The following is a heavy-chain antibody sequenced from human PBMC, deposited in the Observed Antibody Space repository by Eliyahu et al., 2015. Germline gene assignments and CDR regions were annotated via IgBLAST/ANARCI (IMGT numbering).Heavy chain of an antibody. CDR3: ARESGYSYGLDY. V-gene: IGHV1-69*01. CDR2: IIPIFGKA. Sequence: QVQLVQSXAEVKKPGSSVKVSCKASGGTFSSYAISWVRXAPGQGAEGMGGIIPIFGKANYAQKFQRRVTITADESTSTAYMELSSLRSEDTXVYYCARESGYSYGLDYWGQGTLVTVSS. D-gene: IGHD5-18*01. CDR1: GGTFSSYA. J-gene: IGHJ4*02.